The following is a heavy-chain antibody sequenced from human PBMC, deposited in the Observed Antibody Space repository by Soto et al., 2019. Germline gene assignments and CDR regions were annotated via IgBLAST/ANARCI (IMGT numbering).Heavy chain of an antibody. V-gene: IGHV3-13*01. Sequence: EVQLVESGGGLVQPGGSLRLSCAASGFTFSSYDMHWVRQATGKGLEWVSAIGSAGDTYYPGSVKGRFTISRENAKNSLYLQMNSLRAEDTAVYYCARVKSSGWYFFDYLGQGTLVTVSS. CDR1: GFTFSSYD. J-gene: IGHJ4*02. D-gene: IGHD6-19*01. CDR3: ARVKSSGWYFFDY. CDR2: IGSAGDT.